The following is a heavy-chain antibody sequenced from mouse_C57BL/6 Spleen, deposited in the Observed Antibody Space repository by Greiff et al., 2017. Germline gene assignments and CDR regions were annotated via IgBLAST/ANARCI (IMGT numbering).Heavy chain of an antibody. Sequence: VQLQQPGAELVKPGASVKLSCKASGYTFTSYWMHWVKQRPGRGLEWIGRIDPNSGGTKYNEKFKSKATLTVDKPSSTAYMQLSSLTAEDSAVYDCERAGDICYGDAIDYWGQGTSVTVSS. CDR1: GYTFTSYW. CDR2: IDPNSGGT. CDR3: ERAGDICYGDAIDY. J-gene: IGHJ4*01. V-gene: IGHV1-72*01. D-gene: IGHD2-1*01.